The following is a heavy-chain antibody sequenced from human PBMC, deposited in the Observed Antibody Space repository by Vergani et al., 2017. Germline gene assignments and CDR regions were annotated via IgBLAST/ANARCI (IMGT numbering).Heavy chain of an antibody. V-gene: IGHV3-30*02. Sequence: QVQLVESGRGVVQRGGSLRLSCETSGFTLSNYYMQWILQGPGKGLEFVAFIQFDGSNQYYADSVKGRFTLSREFSKNTLYLQMNSLRTDDTGTYYCPKHFRGWGIDYWGKGTQVIVSS. CDR1: GFTLSNYY. D-gene: IGHD3-16*01. CDR3: PKHFRGWGIDY. CDR2: IQFDGSNQ. J-gene: IGHJ4*02.